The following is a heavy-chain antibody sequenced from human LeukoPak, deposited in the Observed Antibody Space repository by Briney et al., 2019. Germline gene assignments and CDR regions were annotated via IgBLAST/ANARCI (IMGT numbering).Heavy chain of an antibody. V-gene: IGHV3-7*01. D-gene: IGHD5-18*01. Sequence: GGSLRLSCVASGLSYSSSWMTCARQAPGKGLEWVTTIKDDGSDKYYVDSVKGRFSISRDNAKSSLYLQMNSLRLEDTAMYYCADLGYSDWGQGTLVTVSS. CDR3: ADLGYSD. J-gene: IGHJ4*02. CDR1: GLSYSSSW. CDR2: IKDDGSDK.